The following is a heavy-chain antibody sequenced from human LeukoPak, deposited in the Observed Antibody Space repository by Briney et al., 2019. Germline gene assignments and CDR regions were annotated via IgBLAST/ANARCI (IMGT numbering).Heavy chain of an antibody. V-gene: IGHV3-23*01. CDR3: AKWAENMYNSGWYDLGAFDI. CDR1: GFTFTRSA. CDR2: LSGGGGIT. D-gene: IGHD6-19*01. Sequence: PGGSLRLSCAAAGFTFTRSAMTCVRQAPGKGLEWVSALSGGGGITYYADSVKGWFTISRDISKNTLYLQMNSLGAEDTAVYFCAKWAENMYNSGWYDLGAFDIWGQGTMVSVCS. J-gene: IGHJ3*02.